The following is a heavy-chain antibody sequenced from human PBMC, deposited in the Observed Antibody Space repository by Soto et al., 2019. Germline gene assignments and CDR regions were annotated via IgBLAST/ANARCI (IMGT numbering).Heavy chain of an antibody. CDR1: GFTFSSYS. D-gene: IGHD2-15*01. Sequence: GGSLRLSCAASGFTFSSYSMNWVRQAPGKGLEWVSDIDSSSTYIYYADSVKGRFTISRDNAKNSLYLQMNSLRAEETAVYYCARVWVASVDYWGQGTLVTVSS. V-gene: IGHV3-21*01. CDR3: ARVWVASVDY. J-gene: IGHJ4*02. CDR2: IDSSSTYI.